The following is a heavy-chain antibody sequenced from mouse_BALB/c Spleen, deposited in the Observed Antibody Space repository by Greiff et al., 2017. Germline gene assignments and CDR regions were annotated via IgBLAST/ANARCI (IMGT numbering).Heavy chain of an antibody. Sequence: ESGPGLVKPSQSLSLTCSVTGYSITSGYYWNWIRQFPGNKLEWMGYISYEGSNNYNPSLKNRISITRDTSKNQFFLKLNSVTTEDTATYYCATHDVGYAMDYWGQGTSVTVSS. CDR3: ATHDVGYAMDY. J-gene: IGHJ4*01. CDR1: GYSITSGYY. V-gene: IGHV3-6*02. CDR2: ISYEGSN. D-gene: IGHD2-12*01.